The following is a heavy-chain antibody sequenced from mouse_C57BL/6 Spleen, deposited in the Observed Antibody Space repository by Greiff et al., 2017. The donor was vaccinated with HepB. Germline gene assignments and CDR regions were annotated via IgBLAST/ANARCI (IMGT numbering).Heavy chain of an antibody. CDR1: GYTFTDYE. CDR2: IDPETGGT. V-gene: IGHV1-15*01. CDR3: TRRRTGRYFDY. D-gene: IGHD4-1*01. J-gene: IGHJ2*01. Sequence: VQLQQSGAELVRPGASVTLSCKASGYTFTDYEMHWVKQTPVHGLEWIGAIDPETGGTAYNQKFKGKAILTADKSSSTAYMELRSLTSEDSAVYYCTRRRTGRYFDYWGQGTTLTVSS.